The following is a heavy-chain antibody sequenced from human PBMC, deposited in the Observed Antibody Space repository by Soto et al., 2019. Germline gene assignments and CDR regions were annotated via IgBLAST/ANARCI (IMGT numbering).Heavy chain of an antibody. D-gene: IGHD5-18*01. V-gene: IGHV3-48*02. J-gene: IGHJ4*02. CDR1: GFPFSSYS. Sequence: EVQLVESGGGLVQAGGSLRLSCAASGFPFSSYSVSWVRQAPGKGLQWVSYISKSSSTIYYADSVEGRFSISRDDAKNSLYLQMNRLRDEDTAVYYCARGFSYASLDYWGQGTLVTVSS. CDR2: ISKSSSTI. CDR3: ARGFSYASLDY.